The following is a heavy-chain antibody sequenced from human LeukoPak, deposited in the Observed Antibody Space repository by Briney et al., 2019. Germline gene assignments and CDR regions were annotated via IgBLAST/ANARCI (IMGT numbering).Heavy chain of an antibody. J-gene: IGHJ6*03. V-gene: IGHV4-59*08. CDR2: IYYGGST. CDR3: AKGLYEGSGRYKYHIDL. CDR1: GFTFSNAW. Sequence: PGGSLRLSCAASGFTFSNAWMSWVRQAPGKGVEWIGNIYYGGSTNYNPSLESGVIISVDTYKNQYLQKLRSRTAAEAAVYYCAKGLYEGSGRYKYHIDLWGKGTAVTIS. D-gene: IGHD3-22*01.